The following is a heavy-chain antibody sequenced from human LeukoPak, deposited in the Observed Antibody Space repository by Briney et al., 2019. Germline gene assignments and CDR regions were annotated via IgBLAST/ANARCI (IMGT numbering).Heavy chain of an antibody. CDR1: GFTFSSYA. V-gene: IGHV3-30-3*01. Sequence: PGGSLRLSCAASGFTFSSYAMHWVRQAPGKGLEWVAVISYDGSNKYYADSVKGRFTISRDNSKNTLYLQMNSLRAEDTAVYYCAREQWPSQGDAFDIWGQGTMVTVSS. CDR2: ISYDGSNK. CDR3: AREQWPSQGDAFDI. D-gene: IGHD6-19*01. J-gene: IGHJ3*02.